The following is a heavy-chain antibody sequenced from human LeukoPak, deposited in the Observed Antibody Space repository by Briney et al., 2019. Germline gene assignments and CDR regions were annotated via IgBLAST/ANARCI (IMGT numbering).Heavy chain of an antibody. CDR1: GFTFSSYA. D-gene: IGHD1-26*01. J-gene: IGHJ5*02. CDR3: ARDQGVGAKGDWFDP. Sequence: GGSLRLSYAASGFTFSSYAMHWVRQAPGKGLEWVAVISYDGSNKYYADSVKGRFTISRDNPKNTLYLQMNSLRAEDTAVYYCARDQGVGAKGDWFDPWGQGTLVTVSS. V-gene: IGHV3-30-3*01. CDR2: ISYDGSNK.